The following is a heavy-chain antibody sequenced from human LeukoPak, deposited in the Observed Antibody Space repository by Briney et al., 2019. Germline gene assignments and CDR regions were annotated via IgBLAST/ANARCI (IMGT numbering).Heavy chain of an antibody. J-gene: IGHJ4*02. CDR3: AKVNNIAAAGTFDY. Sequence: PGGSLTLSCAASGYTFSRSAMSWVRQAPGKGLEWVSAISGSGGTYYADSVKGRFTISRDNSKNTLYLQMNSLRAEDTAVYYCAKVNNIAAAGTFDYWGQGSLVTVSS. CDR2: ISGSGGT. V-gene: IGHV3-23*01. D-gene: IGHD6-13*01. CDR1: GYTFSRSA.